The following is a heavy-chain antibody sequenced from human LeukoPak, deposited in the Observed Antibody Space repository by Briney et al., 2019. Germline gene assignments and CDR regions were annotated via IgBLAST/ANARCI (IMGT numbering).Heavy chain of an antibody. V-gene: IGHV3-21*04. CDR3: AKEGRSLQTY. CDR2: ISSSSSYI. J-gene: IGHJ4*02. Sequence: GGSLRLSCAASGFAFSSYSMNWVRQAPGKGLEWVSSISSSSSYIYYADSVKGRFTISRDNAKNSLYLQMNSLRVEDTAVYYCAKEGRSLQTYWGQGTLVTVSS. CDR1: GFAFSSYS. D-gene: IGHD5-24*01.